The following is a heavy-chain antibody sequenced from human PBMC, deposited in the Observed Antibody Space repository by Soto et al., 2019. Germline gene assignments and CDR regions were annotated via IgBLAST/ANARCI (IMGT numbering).Heavy chain of an antibody. J-gene: IGHJ4*02. CDR3: ARGASRWYPYFFDN. V-gene: IGHV1-69*01. Sequence: QAQVVQSGAEVRKPGSSVTLSCKASEGTFNSYAIAWVRQAPGQGLEWMGGIIPYYNTLNYAQKFQDRVTITAEDSTNTVYMELSSLRSDDTAVYFCARGASRWYPYFFDNWAQGTLVTVSS. CDR1: EGTFNSYA. D-gene: IGHD6-13*01. CDR2: IIPYYNTL.